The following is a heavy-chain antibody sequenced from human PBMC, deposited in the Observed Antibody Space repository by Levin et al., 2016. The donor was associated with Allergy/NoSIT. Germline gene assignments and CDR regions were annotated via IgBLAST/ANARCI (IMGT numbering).Heavy chain of an antibody. V-gene: IGHV5-51*01. CDR3: ARLTSPNLYDILTGYPNWFDP. Sequence: KVSCKGSGYSFTSYWIGWVRQMPGKGLEWMGIIYPGDSDTRYSPSFQGQVTISADKSISTAYLQWSSLKASDTAMYYCARLTSPNLYDILTGYPNWFDPWGQGTLVTVSS. J-gene: IGHJ5*02. CDR1: GYSFTSYW. CDR2: IYPGDSDT. D-gene: IGHD3-9*01.